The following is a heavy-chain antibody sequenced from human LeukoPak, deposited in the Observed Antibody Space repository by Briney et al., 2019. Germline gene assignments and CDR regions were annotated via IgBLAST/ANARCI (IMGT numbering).Heavy chain of an antibody. D-gene: IGHD2-15*01. V-gene: IGHV1-18*01. Sequence: ASVKVSCKASGYTFTSYGISWVRQAPGQGLEWMGWISAYNGNTNYAQKLQGRVTMTTDTSTSTAYMELRSLRSDDTAVYYCAIPPCSGGSCYPDYWGQGTLVTVSS. CDR3: AIPPCSGGSCYPDY. CDR2: ISAYNGNT. J-gene: IGHJ4*02. CDR1: GYTFTSYG.